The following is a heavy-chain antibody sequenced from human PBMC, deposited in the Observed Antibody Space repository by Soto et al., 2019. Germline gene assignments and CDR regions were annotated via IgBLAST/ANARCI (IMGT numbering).Heavy chain of an antibody. Sequence: GSVKVSCKASGYTFTSYGISWVRQAPGQGLEWMGWISAYNGNTNYAQKLQVRVTMTTDTSTSTAYMELRSLRSDDTAVYYCARDEGPPGNEGFDYWGQGTLVTVSS. V-gene: IGHV1-18*01. CDR1: GYTFTSYG. J-gene: IGHJ4*02. CDR3: ARDEGPPGNEGFDY. CDR2: ISAYNGNT.